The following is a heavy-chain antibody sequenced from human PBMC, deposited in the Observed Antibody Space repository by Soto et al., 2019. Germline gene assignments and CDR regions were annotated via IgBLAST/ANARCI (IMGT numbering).Heavy chain of an antibody. Sequence: ASVKVSCKASGYTFSNYGIHWVRQAPGQRLEWMGLINAGNGNTKYSQKFQGRVTLTRDTSASTAYMELSSLRSEDTAVYYCARAAHLHSRGYSYGLFDYWGQGTLVTVSS. CDR2: INAGNGNT. D-gene: IGHD5-18*01. CDR3: ARAAHLHSRGYSYGLFDY. V-gene: IGHV1-3*01. CDR1: GYTFSNYG. J-gene: IGHJ4*02.